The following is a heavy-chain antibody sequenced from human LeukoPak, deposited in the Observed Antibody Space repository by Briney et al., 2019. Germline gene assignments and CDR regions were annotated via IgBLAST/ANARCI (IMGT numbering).Heavy chain of an antibody. CDR2: ISWNSGSI. CDR1: VFTFDDYA. V-gene: IGHV3-9*01. J-gene: IGHJ4*02. CDR3: AKTYSSSPGISSYFDY. D-gene: IGHD6-6*01. Sequence: GGSLRLSCAASVFTFDDYAMHWVRQAPGKGLEWVSGISWNSGSIGYADSVKGRFTISRDNAKNSLYLQMNSLRAEDTALYYCAKTYSSSPGISSYFDYWGQGTLVTVSS.